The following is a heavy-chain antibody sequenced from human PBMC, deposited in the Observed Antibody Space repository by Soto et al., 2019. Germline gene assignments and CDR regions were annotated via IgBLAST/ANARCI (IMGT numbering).Heavy chain of an antibody. D-gene: IGHD3-10*01. J-gene: IGHJ5*02. CDR3: ARGVTMVRGVIIPWFDP. Sequence: SETLSLTCTVSGGSISSGDYYWSWIRQPPGKGLEWIGYIYYSGSTYYNPSPKSRVTISVDKSKNQFSLKLSSVPAADTAVYYCARGVTMVRGVIIPWFDPWGQGTLVTVSS. CDR1: GGSISSGDYY. V-gene: IGHV4-30-4*01. CDR2: IYYSGST.